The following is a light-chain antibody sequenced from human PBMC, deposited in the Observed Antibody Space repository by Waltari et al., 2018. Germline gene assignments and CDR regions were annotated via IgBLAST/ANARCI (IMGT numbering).Light chain of an antibody. CDR3: MQGLQTPYT. CDR1: QSLLHSEGYTF. CDR2: WGS. Sequence: LSLAVTPGEPASISCRSSQSLLHSEGYTFFDWYLQKPGQSPQLLVYWGSSRASGVPDRFSGSGSGTDFTLKIRRVEAEDVGVYYCMQGLQTPYTFGQGTKLEIK. J-gene: IGKJ2*01. V-gene: IGKV2-28*01.